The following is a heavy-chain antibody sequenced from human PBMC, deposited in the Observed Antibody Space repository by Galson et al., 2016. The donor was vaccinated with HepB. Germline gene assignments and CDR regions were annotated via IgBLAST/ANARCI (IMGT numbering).Heavy chain of an antibody. CDR1: RFTFSTYA. CDR3: ARDINDYVWGSYRPTANFYGMDV. Sequence: SLRLSCAASRFTFSTYAMHWVRQAPGKGLEWVAVISSDGSNKYYADSVKGRFTISRDSSKNTLSLQMNSLRAEDEAIYYCARDINDYVWGSYRPTANFYGMDVWGQGTTVTVSS. V-gene: IGHV3-30-3*01. J-gene: IGHJ6*02. D-gene: IGHD3-16*02. CDR2: ISSDGSNK.